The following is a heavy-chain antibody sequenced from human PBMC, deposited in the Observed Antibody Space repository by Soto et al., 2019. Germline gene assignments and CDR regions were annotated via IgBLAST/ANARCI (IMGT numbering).Heavy chain of an antibody. J-gene: IGHJ4*02. V-gene: IGHV4-59*01. CDR1: GVSISGSY. CDR2: VYYTGST. D-gene: IGHD6-19*01. CDR3: ARSVAVPGAHIDY. Sequence: SETLSLTCSVSGVSISGSYWSWIRQSPGKGLEWLGYVYYTGSTNYSPSLRSRVSISVDTSKYEFSLRLSSVAAADTAVYFCARSVAVPGAHIDYWGQGTQVTVSS.